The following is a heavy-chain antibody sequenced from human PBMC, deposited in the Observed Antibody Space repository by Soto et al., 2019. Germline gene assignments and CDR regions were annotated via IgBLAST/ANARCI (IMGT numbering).Heavy chain of an antibody. CDR2: IYNSGST. V-gene: IGHV4-59*08. J-gene: IGHJ4*02. CDR3: ARHESSGWYYFDY. CDR1: GGSISSYY. D-gene: IGHD6-19*01. Sequence: QVQLQESGPGLVKPSETLSLTCTVSGGSISSYYWSWIRQPPGTGLEWIGYIYNSGSTNYNHSLKSRVTIPVDMSKNQFSLKLNSVTAADTAVYYCARHESSGWYYFDYWGQGTLVTVSS.